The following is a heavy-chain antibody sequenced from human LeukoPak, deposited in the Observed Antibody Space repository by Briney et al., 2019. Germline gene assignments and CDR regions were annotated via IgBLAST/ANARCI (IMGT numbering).Heavy chain of an antibody. J-gene: IGHJ4*02. CDR1: GGSISSYY. D-gene: IGHD6-13*01. Sequence: SETLSLTCTVSGGSISSYYWSWIRQPPGKGLDWTGYIYYSGSTNYNPSLKSRVTISVDTSKNQFSLKLSSVTAADTAVYYCARRDSSSCIDYWGEGTLVTVSS. V-gene: IGHV4-59*08. CDR3: ARRDSSSCIDY. CDR2: IYYSGST.